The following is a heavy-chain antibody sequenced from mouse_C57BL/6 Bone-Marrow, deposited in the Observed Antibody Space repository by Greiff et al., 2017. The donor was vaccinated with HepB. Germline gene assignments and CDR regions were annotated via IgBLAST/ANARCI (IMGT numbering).Heavy chain of an antibody. V-gene: IGHV5-4*03. J-gene: IGHJ3*01. CDR2: ISDGGSYT. CDR1: GFTFSSYA. CDR3: ARKSYYYCSSYVAY. D-gene: IGHD1-1*01. Sequence: EVMLVESGGGLVKPGGSLKLSCAASGFTFSSYAMSWVRQTPEKRLEWVATISDGGSYTYYPDNVKGRFTISRDNAKNNLYLQMSHLKSEDTAMYYCARKSYYYCSSYVAYWGQGTLVTVSA.